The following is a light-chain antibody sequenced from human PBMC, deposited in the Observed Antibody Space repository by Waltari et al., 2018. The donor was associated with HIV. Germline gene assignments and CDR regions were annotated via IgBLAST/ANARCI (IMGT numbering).Light chain of an antibody. J-gene: IGLJ2*01. CDR1: TPNIRGGYA. CDR2: ANN. V-gene: IGLV1-40*01. CDR3: QSYDSGSSGSV. Sequence: QPLLTLPPSVSGPPGHRVTISSTATTPNIRGGYAVHRYHQVPGTAPKLVIYANNNRASGVPDRFSGSKFGPSASLAITGLQAEDEGTYYCQSYDSGSSGSVFGGGTKLTVL.